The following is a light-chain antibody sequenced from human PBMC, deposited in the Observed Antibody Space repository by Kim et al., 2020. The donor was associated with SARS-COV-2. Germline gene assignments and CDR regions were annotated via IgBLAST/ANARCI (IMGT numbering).Light chain of an antibody. CDR2: QTA. Sequence: LTPGQTASIACSGDKLGTKFVHWYQQKSGQSPALVIYQTARRPTGTPERFSGSLSGNTATLNIRGTQAMDEADYFCQAWDDTSAVFGGGTQLTVL. CDR1: KLGTKF. J-gene: IGLJ3*02. CDR3: QAWDDTSAV. V-gene: IGLV3-1*01.